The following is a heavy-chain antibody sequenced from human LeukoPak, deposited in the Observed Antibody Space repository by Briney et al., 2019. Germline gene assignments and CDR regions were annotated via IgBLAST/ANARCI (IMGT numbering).Heavy chain of an antibody. V-gene: IGHV1-46*01. Sequence: ASVKVSCKASGYTFTSYYMHWVRQAPGQGLEWMGIINPSGGSTSYAQKFQGRVTMTRDTSTSTVYMELSSLRSEDTAVYYCASQVKDIVVVVAATHDVFDIWGQGTMVTVSS. J-gene: IGHJ3*02. CDR2: INPSGGST. CDR1: GYTFTSYY. CDR3: ASQVKDIVVVVAATHDVFDI. D-gene: IGHD2-15*01.